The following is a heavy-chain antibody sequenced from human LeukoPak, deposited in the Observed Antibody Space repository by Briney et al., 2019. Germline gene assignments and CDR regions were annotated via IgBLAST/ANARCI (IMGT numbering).Heavy chain of an antibody. J-gene: IGHJ6*02. Sequence: GGSLRLSCAASGFTFDDYAMHWVRQAPGKGLEWVSGISWNSGSIGYADSVKGRFTISRDNAKNSLYLQMNSLRAEDTAVYYCARDILYYYGMDVWGQGTTVTVSS. V-gene: IGHV3-9*01. CDR2: ISWNSGSI. CDR3: ARDILYYYGMDV. CDR1: GFTFDDYA.